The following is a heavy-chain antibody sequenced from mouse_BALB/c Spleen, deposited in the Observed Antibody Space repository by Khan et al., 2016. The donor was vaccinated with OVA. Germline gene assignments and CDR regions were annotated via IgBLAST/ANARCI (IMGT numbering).Heavy chain of an antibody. J-gene: IGHJ2*01. Sequence: AQLQQSGTVLARPGASVKMSCKASGYTFTNYWMHWVKQRPGQGLEWIGTIFPGNSDTNYNQKFTGKAKLTAVTSTSTAYMELSSLTNEDSAVYYCARNGFGNYEIWDYWGQGTTLTVSS. V-gene: IGHV1-5*01. CDR2: IFPGNSDT. CDR1: GYTFTNYW. CDR3: ARNGFGNYEIWDY. D-gene: IGHD2-1*01.